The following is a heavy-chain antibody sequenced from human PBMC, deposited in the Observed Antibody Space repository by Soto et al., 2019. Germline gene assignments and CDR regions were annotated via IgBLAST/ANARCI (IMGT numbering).Heavy chain of an antibody. CDR3: VRSRVFIAVAGMATYYYYYGMDV. CDR1: GDSVSSDSAA. D-gene: IGHD6-19*01. Sequence: QVQLQQSGPGLVKPSQTLSLTCAISGDSVSSDSAAWNWIRQSPSRGLEWLGRTYYRSKWYNDYAVSVNGRITINPDTSNTHFSLQLISVTPEDTAVYYCVRSRVFIAVAGMATYYYYYGMDVWGQGTTVTVSS. CDR2: TYYRSKWYN. J-gene: IGHJ6*02. V-gene: IGHV6-1*01.